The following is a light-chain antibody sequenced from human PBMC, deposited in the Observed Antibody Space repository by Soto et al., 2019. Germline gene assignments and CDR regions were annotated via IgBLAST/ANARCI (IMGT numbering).Light chain of an antibody. CDR2: GAS. CDR3: QQTYSDIS. V-gene: IGKV1-39*01. J-gene: IGKJ4*01. Sequence: DVRMTQSPSSLSASVGDTITITCRASRTINTYLNWFQQKPGEPPRLLIYGASTLHDGVPSRFSGSGSGADFNLTISGLQAEDFASYHCQQTYSDISFGGGTKV. CDR1: RTINTY.